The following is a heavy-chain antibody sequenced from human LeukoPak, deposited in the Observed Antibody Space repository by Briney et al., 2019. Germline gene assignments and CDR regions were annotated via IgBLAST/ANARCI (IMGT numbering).Heavy chain of an antibody. CDR1: GFTFSSYG. Sequence: GGTLRLSCAASGFTFSSYGMSWARQAPGKGLEWVSAISGSGGSTYYADSVKGRFTISRDNSKNTLYLQMNSLRAEDTAVYYCAKDLNFCSSTSCYLYDYWGQGTLVTVSS. CDR3: AKDLNFCSSTSCYLYDY. V-gene: IGHV3-23*01. CDR2: ISGSGGST. D-gene: IGHD2-2*01. J-gene: IGHJ4*02.